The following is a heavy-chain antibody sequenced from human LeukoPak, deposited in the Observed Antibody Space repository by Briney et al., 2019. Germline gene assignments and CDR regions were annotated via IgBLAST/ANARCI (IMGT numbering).Heavy chain of an antibody. J-gene: IGHJ4*02. CDR2: IYYSGST. CDR1: GGSISSGGYY. V-gene: IGHV4-31*03. Sequence: SETLSLTCTVSGGSISSGGYYWGWIRQHPGKGLEWIGYIYYSGSTYYNPSLKSRVTISVDKSKNQFSLKLSSVTAADTAVYYCARDPNSSGWYGFDYWGQGTLVTVSS. CDR3: ARDPNSSGWYGFDY. D-gene: IGHD6-19*01.